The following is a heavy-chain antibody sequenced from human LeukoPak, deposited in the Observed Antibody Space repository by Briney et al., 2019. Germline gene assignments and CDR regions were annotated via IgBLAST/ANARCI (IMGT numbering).Heavy chain of an antibody. J-gene: IGHJ4*02. V-gene: IGHV5-51*01. CDR3: ARSTQWELLRYFDY. D-gene: IGHD1-26*01. Sequence: GEPLKISCKGSGYSFTSYWIGWVRQMPGKGLEWMGIIYPGDSDTRYSPSFQGQVTISADKSINTAYLQWSSLKASDTALYYCARSTQWELLRYFDYWGQGTLVTVSS. CDR1: GYSFTSYW. CDR2: IYPGDSDT.